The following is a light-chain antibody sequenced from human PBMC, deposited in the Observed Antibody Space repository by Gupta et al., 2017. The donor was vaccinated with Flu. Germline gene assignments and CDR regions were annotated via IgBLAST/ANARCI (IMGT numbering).Light chain of an antibody. CDR1: QSLLHSNGYNY. Sequence: GETASISCRSSQSLLHSNGYNYLDWYLQKPGQSPQLLIYLGSNRASGVPDRFSGSGSGTDFTLKISRVEAEDVGVYYCMQALQTPRTFGQGTKVEIK. CDR2: LGS. CDR3: MQALQTPRT. V-gene: IGKV2-28*01. J-gene: IGKJ1*01.